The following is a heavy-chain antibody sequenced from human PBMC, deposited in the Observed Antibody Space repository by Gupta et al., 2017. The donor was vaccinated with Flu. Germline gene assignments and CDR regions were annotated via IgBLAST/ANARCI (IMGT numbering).Heavy chain of an antibody. J-gene: IGHJ4*02. D-gene: IGHD4-17*01. CDR2: INPDGSST. CDR1: GFTFSSSS. V-gene: IGHV3-74*03. Sequence: EMQLVESGGGLVQPGGYLRLSCAASGFTFSSSSLQWVRQAPGKGLVWVSRINPDGSSTTYAESVKGRFTISRDNAKNTLYLQMNSLGDDDTAVYYCATVTSGCWGQGTLVTVSS. CDR3: ATVTSGC.